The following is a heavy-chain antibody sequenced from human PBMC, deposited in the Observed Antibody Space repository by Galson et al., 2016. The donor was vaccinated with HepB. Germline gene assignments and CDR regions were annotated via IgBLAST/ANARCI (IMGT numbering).Heavy chain of an antibody. CDR1: GYRFRNYG. J-gene: IGHJ4*02. V-gene: IGHV1-18*01. Sequence: SVKVSCKASGYRFRNYGMTWVRQAPGQGLEWLGWINSYNGNRNYAQSLQDRISMTVDTSTNTAYMELSSLTSDDTAVYYCARGHTPTSTYSYGDDSLDFWGQGTLVTVSS. D-gene: IGHD5-18*01. CDR2: INSYNGNR. CDR3: ARGHTPTSTYSYGDDSLDF.